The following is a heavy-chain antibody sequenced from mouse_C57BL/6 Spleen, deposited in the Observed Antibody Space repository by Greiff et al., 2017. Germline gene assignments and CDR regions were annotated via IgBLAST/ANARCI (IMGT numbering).Heavy chain of an antibody. J-gene: IGHJ3*01. Sequence: VQLKESGGGLVQPGGSMKLSCAASGFTFSDAWMDWVRQSPEKGLEWVAEIRNKANNHATYYAESVKGRFTISRDDSKSSVYLQMNSLRAEDTGIYYCTRRWDYDWFAYWGQGTLVTVSA. CDR3: TRRWDYDWFAY. CDR2: IRNKANNHAT. V-gene: IGHV6-6*01. D-gene: IGHD2-4*01. CDR1: GFTFSDAW.